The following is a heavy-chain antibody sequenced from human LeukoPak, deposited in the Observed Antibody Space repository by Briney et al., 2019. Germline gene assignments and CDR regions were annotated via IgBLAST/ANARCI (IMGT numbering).Heavy chain of an antibody. CDR3: ARDRWCFDY. J-gene: IGHJ4*02. V-gene: IGHV1-46*01. CDR2: INPSGGST. CDR1: GYTFATYY. Sequence: ASVKVSCKASGYTFATYYMHWVRQTPGQGLEWMGIINPSGGSTSYAQKFQGRVIMTRDTSTSTVYMELSSLRSEDTAVYYCARDRWCFDYWGQGTLVTVSS. D-gene: IGHD2-8*01.